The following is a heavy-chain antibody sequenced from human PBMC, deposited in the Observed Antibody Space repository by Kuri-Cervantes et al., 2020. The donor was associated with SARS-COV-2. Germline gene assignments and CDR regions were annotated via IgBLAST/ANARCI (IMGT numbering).Heavy chain of an antibody. CDR3: ARQPWGKTPLDY. Sequence: SQTLSLTCAVYGGSFSGYYWSWIRQPPGKGLEWIGSIYHSGSTNYNPSLKSRVTISVDTSKNQFSLKLSSVTAADTAVYYCARQPWGKTPLDYWGQGTLVTVSS. J-gene: IGHJ4*02. D-gene: IGHD7-27*01. V-gene: IGHV4-34*01. CDR1: GGSFSGYY. CDR2: IYHSGST.